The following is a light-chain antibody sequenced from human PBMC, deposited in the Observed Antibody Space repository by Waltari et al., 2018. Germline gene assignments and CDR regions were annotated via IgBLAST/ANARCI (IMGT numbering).Light chain of an antibody. Sequence: IQLTQSPSSLSASVGDRVTITCRASQGISSNLAWYKQKPGKAPNLLISAASTLQSGVPLRFSGSGSGTDFTLTISRVEPEDFAVYFCQMYVRLPVTFGQGTKVEVK. CDR3: QMYVRLPVT. V-gene: IGKV1-9*01. CDR1: QGISSN. J-gene: IGKJ1*01. CDR2: AAS.